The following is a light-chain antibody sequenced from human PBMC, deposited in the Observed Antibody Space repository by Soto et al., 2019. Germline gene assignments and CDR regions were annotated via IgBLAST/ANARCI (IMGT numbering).Light chain of an antibody. J-gene: IGKJ3*01. CDR2: AAS. V-gene: IGKV1-39*01. CDR1: QSISSY. CDR3: QQSYSAPFT. Sequence: DIQMTQSPSSLSASVGDRVTITCRASQSISSYLIWYQQRPGKAPKLLIYAASSLQSGVPSRFSGSGSGTDFTLTISSLQPEVFATYYCQQSYSAPFTFGPGTKVDVK.